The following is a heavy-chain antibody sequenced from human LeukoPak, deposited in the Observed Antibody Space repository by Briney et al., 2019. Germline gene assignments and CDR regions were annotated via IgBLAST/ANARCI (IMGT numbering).Heavy chain of an antibody. Sequence: PGGSLRLSCAASGFTVSSNYMCWVRQAPGKGLEWVSVIYSGGSTYYADSVKGRFTISRDNSKNTLYLQMNSLRAEDTAVYYCARGVRIYYDSSGYLDYWGQGTLVTVSS. V-gene: IGHV3-66*01. CDR1: GFTVSSNY. J-gene: IGHJ4*02. CDR3: ARGVRIYYDSSGYLDY. CDR2: IYSGGST. D-gene: IGHD3-22*01.